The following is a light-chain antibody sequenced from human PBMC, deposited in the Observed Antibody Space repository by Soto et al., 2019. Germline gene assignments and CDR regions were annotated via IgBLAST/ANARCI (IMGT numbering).Light chain of an antibody. CDR3: QSYDSRLSGSV. J-gene: IGLJ2*01. CDR2: ANI. CDR1: SSNIGAGYD. Sequence: QSVLKQPPSVSGAPGQRATISCTGNSSNIGAGYDVHWYQQLPGTAPKLLIYANINRPAGVPDRFAGSKSATSVSLAITVRQAEDEADYYCQSYDSRLSGSVFGGGTNVTVL. V-gene: IGLV1-40*01.